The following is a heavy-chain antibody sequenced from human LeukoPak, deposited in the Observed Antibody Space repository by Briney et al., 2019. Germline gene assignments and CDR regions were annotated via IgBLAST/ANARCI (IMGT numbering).Heavy chain of an antibody. V-gene: IGHV3-48*03. CDR2: ISSSGSTI. Sequence: GGSLRLSCAASGFTFSSYEMNWVRQAPGRGLEWVSYISSSGSTIYYADSVKGRFTISRDNAKNSLYLQVNSLRAEDTAVYYCARDQYYGSGIYDYWGQGTLVTVSS. J-gene: IGHJ4*02. CDR3: ARDQYYGSGIYDY. D-gene: IGHD3-10*01. CDR1: GFTFSSYE.